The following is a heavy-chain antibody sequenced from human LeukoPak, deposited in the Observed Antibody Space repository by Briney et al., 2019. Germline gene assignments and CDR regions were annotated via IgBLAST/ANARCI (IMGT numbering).Heavy chain of an antibody. CDR1: GGSFSGYY. D-gene: IGHD1-26*01. J-gene: IGHJ5*02. Sequence: PSETLSLPCAVYGGSFSGYYWSWIRQPPGKGLEWIGEINHSGSTNYNPSLKSRVTISVDTSKNQFSLKLSSVTAADTAVYYCARGGGRHTFDPWGHGTLVTVSS. CDR2: INHSGST. CDR3: ARGGGRHTFDP. V-gene: IGHV4-34*01.